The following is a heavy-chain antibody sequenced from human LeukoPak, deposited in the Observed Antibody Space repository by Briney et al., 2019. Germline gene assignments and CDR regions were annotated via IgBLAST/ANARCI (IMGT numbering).Heavy chain of an antibody. D-gene: IGHD2-2*01. V-gene: IGHV3-49*04. CDR1: GFTFRDYS. J-gene: IGHJ4*02. CDR2: IRSKLYGGTA. CDR3: IRVNYYSTSTYFDY. Sequence: GRSLSLLYTTSGFTFRDYSISWVRQAPGRGLEWVGFIRSKLYGGTAEYAASVKGRFTISRDDSKSIAYLQMDSLKTEDTAMYYCIRVNYYSTSTYFDYWGQGTLVTVSS.